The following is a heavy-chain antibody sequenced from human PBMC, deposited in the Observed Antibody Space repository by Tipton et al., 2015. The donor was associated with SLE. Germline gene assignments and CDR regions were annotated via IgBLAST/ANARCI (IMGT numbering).Heavy chain of an antibody. CDR1: GGSISSSNYY. Sequence: TLSLTCTVSGGSISSSNYYWGWVRQPPGKGLEWIGSIYYSGSTYYNPSLKSRVTISVDTSKNQFSLKLSSVTAADTAVYYCARGSVDTAGGYYYYYYYMDVWGKGTTVTVSS. CDR2: IYYSGST. J-gene: IGHJ6*03. D-gene: IGHD5-18*01. V-gene: IGHV4-39*07. CDR3: ARGSVDTAGGYYYYYYYMDV.